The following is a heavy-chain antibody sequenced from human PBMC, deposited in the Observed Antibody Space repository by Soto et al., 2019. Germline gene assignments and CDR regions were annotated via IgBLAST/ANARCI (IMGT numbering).Heavy chain of an antibody. CDR2: INGDGTDT. D-gene: IGHD3-16*01. CDR1: GFTFSMYW. CDR3: AREVGGGSGSYYVDY. V-gene: IGHV3-74*03. Sequence: GGSLRLSCAASGFTFSMYWMHWVRPAPGKGLLWVSRINGDGTDTTYADSVKGRFTISRDNAKNTVYLQMNGLRAEDTAVYYCAREVGGGSGSYYVDYWGQEILAPVSS. J-gene: IGHJ4*02.